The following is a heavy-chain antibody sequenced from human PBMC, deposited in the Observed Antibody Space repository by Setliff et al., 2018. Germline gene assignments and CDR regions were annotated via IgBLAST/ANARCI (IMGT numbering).Heavy chain of an antibody. D-gene: IGHD1-1*01. CDR1: GFSINSGTHF. J-gene: IGHJ4*02. CDR2: IHYSGNT. CDR3: ARTGTYRYFDY. V-gene: IGHV4-39*01. Sequence: SETLSLTCAASGFSINSGTHFWGWIRQPPGKGLEWIGRIHYSGNTYYNASLKSRVIISVDTAQNQFPLSLSSVTAADTAVYYCARTGTYRYFDYWGQGTLVTVSS.